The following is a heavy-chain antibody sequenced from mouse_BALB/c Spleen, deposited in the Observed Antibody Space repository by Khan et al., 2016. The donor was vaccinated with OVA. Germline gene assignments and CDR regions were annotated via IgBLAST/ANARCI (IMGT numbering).Heavy chain of an antibody. V-gene: IGHV1S136*01. Sequence: VQLQQSGPELVEPGASVKMSCKASGYTFTNYVMHWVKQKPGQGLEWIGYINPYNAGTRYNEKFKGKATLTSDISSTTASMELSSLTSEDTAVYYCASEASSWDFSFPYWGQGTLVTVSA. D-gene: IGHD4-1*01. J-gene: IGHJ3*01. CDR3: ASEASSWDFSFPY. CDR2: INPYNAGT. CDR1: GYTFTNYV.